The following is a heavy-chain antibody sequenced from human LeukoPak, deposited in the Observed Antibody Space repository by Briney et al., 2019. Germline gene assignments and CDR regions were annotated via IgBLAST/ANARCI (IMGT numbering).Heavy chain of an antibody. J-gene: IGHJ5*02. Sequence: GGSLRLSCAASGFTVSSNYMSWVRQAPGKGLEWVSVIYSGGSTYYAESVKGRFTISRHNSKNTLYLQMNSLRAEDTAVYYCAKYPLPSRPRGYCSGGSCYSAEWFDPWGQGTLVTVSS. D-gene: IGHD2-15*01. CDR2: IYSGGST. CDR1: GFTVSSNY. CDR3: AKYPLPSRPRGYCSGGSCYSAEWFDP. V-gene: IGHV3-53*04.